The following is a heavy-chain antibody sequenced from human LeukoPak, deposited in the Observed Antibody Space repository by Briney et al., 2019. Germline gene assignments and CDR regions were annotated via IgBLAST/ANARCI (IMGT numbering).Heavy chain of an antibody. D-gene: IGHD4-23*01. Sequence: ETLSLTCTVSGGSISSSSYYWGWVRQAPGKGLEWVSAISGSGGSTYYADSVKGRFTISRDNSKNTLYLQMNSLRAEDTAVYYCAKSAMVVTPVPDDFDYWGQGTLVTVSS. V-gene: IGHV3-23*01. J-gene: IGHJ4*02. CDR1: GGSISSSSYY. CDR3: AKSAMVVTPVPDDFDY. CDR2: ISGSGGST.